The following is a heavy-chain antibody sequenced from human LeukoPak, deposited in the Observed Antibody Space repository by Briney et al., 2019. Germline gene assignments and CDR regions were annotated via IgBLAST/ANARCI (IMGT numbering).Heavy chain of an antibody. CDR1: GYTFTGYY. V-gene: IGHV1-2*02. J-gene: IGHJ4*02. D-gene: IGHD4-11*01. CDR3: ARDDYSNYGGSRY. Sequence: ASVKVSCKASGYTFTGYYMHWVRQAPGQGPEWMGWINPNSGGTNYAQKFQGRVTMTRDTSISTAYMELSRLRSDDTAVYYCARDDYSNYGGSRYWGQGTLVTVSS. CDR2: INPNSGGT.